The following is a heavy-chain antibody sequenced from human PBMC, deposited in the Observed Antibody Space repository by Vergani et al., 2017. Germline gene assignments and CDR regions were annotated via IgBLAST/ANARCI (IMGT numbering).Heavy chain of an antibody. CDR1: GFTFSNFG. D-gene: IGHD1-26*01. Sequence: QVQLVESAGGVVQPGGSLRLSCAASGFTFSNFGMHWIRQAPGKGLEWLAYIGKDGINTRYRDAVKGRFTVSRDNSKDILYLQMNSLRAEDTAVYYCARDSRIVGATMESWGQGTLVTVSS. CDR3: ARDSRIVGATMES. CDR2: IGKDGINT. V-gene: IGHV3-30*02. J-gene: IGHJ5*02.